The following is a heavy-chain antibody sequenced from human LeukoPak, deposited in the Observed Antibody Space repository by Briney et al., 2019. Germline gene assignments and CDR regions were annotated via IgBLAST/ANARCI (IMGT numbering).Heavy chain of an antibody. Sequence: SETLSLTCAVYGGSFSGYYWSWIRQPPGKGLEWIGEINHSGSTNYNPSLKSRVTISVDTSKNQFSLKLSSVTAADTAVYYCARHGQTYYHGSGSYGYWGQGTLVTVSS. CDR3: ARHGQTYYHGSGSYGY. CDR2: INHSGST. CDR1: GGSFSGYY. V-gene: IGHV4-34*01. J-gene: IGHJ4*02. D-gene: IGHD3-10*01.